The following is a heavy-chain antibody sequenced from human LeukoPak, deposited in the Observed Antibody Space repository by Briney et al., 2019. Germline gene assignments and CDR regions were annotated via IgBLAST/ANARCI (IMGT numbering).Heavy chain of an antibody. J-gene: IGHJ1*01. D-gene: IGHD6-13*01. CDR2: IYYTGST. CDR1: GGSISSYY. Sequence: SETLSLTCTVSGGSISSYYWSWIRQPPGKGLEWIGYIYYTGSTNYNPSLKSRVTISLDTSKNQFSLKLTSVTAADTAVYYCARAGGSIAEGGTEGINFHHWGQGTLVTVSS. V-gene: IGHV4-59*01. CDR3: ARAGGSIAEGGTEGINFHH.